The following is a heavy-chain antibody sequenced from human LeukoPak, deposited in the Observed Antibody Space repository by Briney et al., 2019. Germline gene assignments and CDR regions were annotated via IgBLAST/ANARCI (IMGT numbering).Heavy chain of an antibody. CDR1: GFTVSSDL. CDR3: ARGRGAANDAFDI. J-gene: IGHJ3*02. D-gene: IGHD3-10*01. V-gene: IGHV3-53*04. CDR2: IYSSSIT. Sequence: GGSLRLSCAASGFTVSSDLMSWVRQAPGKGLEWVSVIYSSSITSYADSVKGRFTISRHNSKNTLYLQMNSLRADDTAVYYCARGRGAANDAFDIWGQGTMVTVSS.